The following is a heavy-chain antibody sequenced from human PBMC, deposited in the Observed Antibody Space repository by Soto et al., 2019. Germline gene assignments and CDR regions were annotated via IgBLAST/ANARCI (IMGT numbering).Heavy chain of an antibody. J-gene: IGHJ6*02. CDR2: FDPEDGET. D-gene: IGHD5-18*01. Sequence: ASVKVSCKVSGYTLTELSMHWVRQAPGKGLEWMGGFDPEDGETIYAQKFQGRVTMTEDTSTDAAYMELSSLRSEDTAVYYCARVNTAMITDYYYHYGMDVWGQGTTVTVSS. CDR1: GYTLTELS. V-gene: IGHV1-24*01. CDR3: ARVNTAMITDYYYHYGMDV.